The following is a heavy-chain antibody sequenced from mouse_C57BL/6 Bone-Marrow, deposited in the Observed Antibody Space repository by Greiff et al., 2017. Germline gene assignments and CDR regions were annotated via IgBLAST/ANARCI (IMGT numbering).Heavy chain of an antibody. J-gene: IGHJ1*03. D-gene: IGHD2-2*01. V-gene: IGHV1-55*01. CDR1: GYTFTSYW. CDR3: APIYYGFHWYFDV. CDR2: IYPGSGST. Sequence: VQLQQPGAELVKPGASVKMSCKASGYTFTSYWITWVKQRPGQGLEWIGDIYPGSGSTNYNEKFKGKATLTADKSSSTAYMQLSSLTSEDSAVYFCAPIYYGFHWYFDVWGTGTTVTVSS.